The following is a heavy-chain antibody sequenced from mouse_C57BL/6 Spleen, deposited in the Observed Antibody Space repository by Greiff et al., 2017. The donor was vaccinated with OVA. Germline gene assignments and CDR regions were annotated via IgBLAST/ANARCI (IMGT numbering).Heavy chain of an antibody. CDR1: GYTFTSYW. CDR3: ARSHYPDWYFDV. CDR2: IDPSDSYT. Sequence: VQLQQPGAELVMPGASVKLSCKASGYTFTSYWMHWVKQRPGQGLEWIGEIDPSDSYTNYNQKFKGKSTLTVDESSSTAYMQLSSLTSEDSAVYYCARSHYPDWYFDVWGTGTTVTVSS. V-gene: IGHV1-69*01. D-gene: IGHD5-5*01. J-gene: IGHJ1*03.